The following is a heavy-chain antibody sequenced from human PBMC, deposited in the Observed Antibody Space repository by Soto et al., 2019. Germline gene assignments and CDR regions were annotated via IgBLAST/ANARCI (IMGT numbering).Heavy chain of an antibody. D-gene: IGHD1-26*01. CDR1: GYSLTELS. Sequence: ASVKVSCKVSGYSLTELSIHWVRQAPGKGLEWMGGFDLEDAETVYAQKFQGRVTMTEDTSTDTAHMELSSLRSEDTAVYYCATGAGVLIEAKYYFDFWGQGTPVTVSS. CDR2: FDLEDAET. CDR3: ATGAGVLIEAKYYFDF. V-gene: IGHV1-24*01. J-gene: IGHJ4*02.